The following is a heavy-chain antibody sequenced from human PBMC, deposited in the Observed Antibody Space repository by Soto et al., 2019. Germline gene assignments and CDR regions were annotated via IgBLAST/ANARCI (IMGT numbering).Heavy chain of an antibody. CDR3: ASTGDPRYFDY. CDR1: GGTFSSYA. V-gene: IGHV1-69*12. Sequence: QVQLVQSGAEVKKPGSSVKVSCKASGGTFSSYAISWVRQAPGQGLEWMGGIIPIFGTANYAQKFQGSVTITAAESTSTAYMELGSLRSQDTAVYYCASTGDPRYFDYWGQGTLVTVSS. D-gene: IGHD3-10*01. J-gene: IGHJ4*02. CDR2: IIPIFGTA.